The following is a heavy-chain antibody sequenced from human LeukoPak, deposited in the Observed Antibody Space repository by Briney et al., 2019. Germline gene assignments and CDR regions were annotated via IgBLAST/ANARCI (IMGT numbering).Heavy chain of an antibody. V-gene: IGHV4-34*01. CDR1: GGSFSGYY. D-gene: IGHD5-24*01. CDR3: ARVRWLQPIFDY. CDR2: INHSGST. J-gene: IGHJ4*02. Sequence: SETLSLTCAVYGGSFSGYYWSWIRQPPGKGLEWIGEINHSGSTNYNPSLKSRVTISVDTSKNQFSLKPSSVTAADTAVYYCARVRWLQPIFDYWGQGTLVTVSS.